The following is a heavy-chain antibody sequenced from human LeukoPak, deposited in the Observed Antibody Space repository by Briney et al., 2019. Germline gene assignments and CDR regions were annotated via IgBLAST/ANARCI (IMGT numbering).Heavy chain of an antibody. CDR1: GGSFSGYY. CDR3: ARTPKSWYYYGSGRLDY. Sequence: NASETLSLTCAVYGGSFSGYYWSWIRQPPGKGLEWIGEINHSGSTNYNPSLKSRVTISVDTSKNQFSLKLSSVTAADTAVYYCARTPKSWYYYGSGRLDYWGQGTLVTVSS. J-gene: IGHJ4*02. V-gene: IGHV4-34*01. CDR2: INHSGST. D-gene: IGHD3-10*01.